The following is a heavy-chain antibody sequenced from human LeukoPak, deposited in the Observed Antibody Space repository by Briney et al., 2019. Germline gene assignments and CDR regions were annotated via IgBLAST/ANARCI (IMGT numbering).Heavy chain of an antibody. CDR1: GFIFSGSW. D-gene: IGHD6-13*01. CDR2: IRQDGDTK. Sequence: GGSLRLSCTASGFIFSGSWMTWVRQAPGKGLEWVANIRQDGDTKYYVDSVKGRFTISRDNAMNSLYLQMNSLRAEDTAIYYCARSLPYGTTWYGRSDFWGQGTLVTVSS. V-gene: IGHV3-7*03. CDR3: ARSLPYGTTWYGRSDF. J-gene: IGHJ4*02.